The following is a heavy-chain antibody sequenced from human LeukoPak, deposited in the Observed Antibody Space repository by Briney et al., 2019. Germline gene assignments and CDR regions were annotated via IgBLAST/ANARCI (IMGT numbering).Heavy chain of an antibody. D-gene: IGHD2-2*01. CDR1: GYTFTSYG. Sequence: ASVKVSCKASGYTFTSYGISWVRQAPGQGLEWMGWISAYNGNTNYAQKLQGRVTMTTDTSTSTAYMELSSLRSEDTAVYYCARAPFRRTNQLQYYFDYWGQGTLVTVSS. CDR2: ISAYNGNT. CDR3: ARAPFRRTNQLQYYFDY. V-gene: IGHV1-18*01. J-gene: IGHJ4*02.